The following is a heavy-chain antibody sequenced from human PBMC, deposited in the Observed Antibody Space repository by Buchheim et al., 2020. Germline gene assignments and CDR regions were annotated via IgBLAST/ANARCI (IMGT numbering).Heavy chain of an antibody. CDR1: GGSISSSSYY. D-gene: IGHD6-19*01. CDR2: IYYSGSI. V-gene: IGHV4-39*01. J-gene: IGHJ6*02. CDR3: ASLQHSSGWGVYYYYYGMDV. Sequence: QLQLQESGPGLVKPSETLSLTCTVSGGSISSSSYYWGWIRQPPGKGLEWIGSIYYSGSIEYNPSLKSRVTISVDTHQHQFSLKLSSVTAADTAVYYFASLQHSSGWGVYYYYYGMDVWGQGTT.